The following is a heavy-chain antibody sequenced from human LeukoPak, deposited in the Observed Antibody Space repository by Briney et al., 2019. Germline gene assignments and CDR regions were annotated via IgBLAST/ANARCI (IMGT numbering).Heavy chain of an antibody. V-gene: IGHV4-59*11. CDR2: IYYSGST. J-gene: IGHJ4*02. D-gene: IGHD3-22*01. CDR1: GGSISSHY. Sequence: SETLSLTCTVSGGSISSHYWSWIRQPPGKGLEWIGYIYYSGSTNYTPSLKSRVTISVDTSKNQFSLKLSSVTAADTAVYYCARAYYSDSSGYYGMDYWGQGTLVTVSS. CDR3: ARAYYSDSSGYYGMDY.